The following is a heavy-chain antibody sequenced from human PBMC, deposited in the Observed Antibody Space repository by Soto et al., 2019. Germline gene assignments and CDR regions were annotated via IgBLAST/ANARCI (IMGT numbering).Heavy chain of an antibody. CDR3: ATFSGSSEAFDV. V-gene: IGHV3-53*04. CDR2: IYSGGRT. D-gene: IGHD1-26*01. CDR1: GFTVSDNY. Sequence: GSLRLSCAASGFTVSDNYMNWVRQAPGKGLEWVSVIYSGGRTYYADSVKGRFTISRHNSKNTLYLQMNSLRPDDTALYYCATFSGSSEAFDVWGQGTMVTVSS. J-gene: IGHJ3*01.